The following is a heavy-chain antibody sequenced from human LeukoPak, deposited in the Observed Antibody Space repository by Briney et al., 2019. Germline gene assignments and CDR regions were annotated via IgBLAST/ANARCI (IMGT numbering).Heavy chain of an antibody. D-gene: IGHD2-15*01. J-gene: IGHJ6*02. Sequence: SETLSLTCTVSGVSVSSGSYYWSWIRQPPGKGLEWIGYIYYSGSTNYHPSLESRVPMSLDNSKNQFSLDLTSVIAAATAVYYCARNRGWYATDVWGPGAAVTVSS. CDR2: IYYSGST. CDR1: GVSVSSGSYY. V-gene: IGHV4-61*01. CDR3: ARNRGWYATDV.